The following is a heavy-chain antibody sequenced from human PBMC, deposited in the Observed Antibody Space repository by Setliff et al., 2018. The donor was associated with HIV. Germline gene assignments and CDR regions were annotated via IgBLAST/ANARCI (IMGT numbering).Heavy chain of an antibody. Sequence: ETLSLTCAVSGGPLNSRNWWSWIRQPPGKGLEWIGSIYYSGGTYYNPSLRSRVTISVDTSKNQFSLKLSSVTAADTAVYYCARVSRGGSSPGWFDPWGQGTLVTVSS. J-gene: IGHJ5*02. CDR3: ARVSRGGSSPGWFDP. CDR2: IYYSGGT. CDR1: GGPLNSRNW. D-gene: IGHD6-6*01. V-gene: IGHV4-4*02.